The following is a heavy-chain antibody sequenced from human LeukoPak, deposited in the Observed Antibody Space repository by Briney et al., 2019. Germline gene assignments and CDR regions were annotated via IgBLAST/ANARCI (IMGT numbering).Heavy chain of an antibody. J-gene: IGHJ1*01. CDR2: ISGSDGKT. CDR1: GFSFSSYA. D-gene: IGHD6-19*01. Sequence: GGSLRLSCAASGFSFSSYAMSWVRQAPGKGLEWVSAISGSDGKTYSADSVKGRFIIFRDNSNNTLYLQMNSLRAEDTAVYYCAKPPGMRLVAKYFHHWGQGTLVTVSS. V-gene: IGHV3-23*01. CDR3: AKPPGMRLVAKYFHH.